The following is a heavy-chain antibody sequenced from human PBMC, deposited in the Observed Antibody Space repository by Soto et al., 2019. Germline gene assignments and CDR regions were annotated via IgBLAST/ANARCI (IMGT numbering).Heavy chain of an antibody. CDR2: LWYDGSNK. D-gene: IGHD5-18*01. V-gene: IGHV3-33*08. CDR1: GFTFSSYG. Sequence: QVQLVESGGGVVQPGRSLRLSCAASGFTFSSYGMHWVRQAPGKGLEWVAVLWYDGSNKYYADSVKGRFTISRDNSKNTLYLQMNSLRAEDTAVYYCARGDVRGYSYGDYYGMDVWGQGTTVTVSS. CDR3: ARGDVRGYSYGDYYGMDV. J-gene: IGHJ6*02.